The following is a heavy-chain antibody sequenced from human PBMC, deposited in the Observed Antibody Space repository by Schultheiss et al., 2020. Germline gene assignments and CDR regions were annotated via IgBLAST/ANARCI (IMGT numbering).Heavy chain of an antibody. Sequence: SETLSLTCTVSGGSISSSSYYWGWIRQPPGKGLEWIGSIYYSGSTNYNPSLKSRVTISVDTSKNQFSLKLSSVTAADTAVYYCARSDCSGGSCYSANFDYWGKGTLVTVSS. D-gene: IGHD2-15*01. V-gene: IGHV4-39*07. CDR3: ARSDCSGGSCYSANFDY. J-gene: IGHJ4*02. CDR2: IYYSGST. CDR1: GGSISSSSYY.